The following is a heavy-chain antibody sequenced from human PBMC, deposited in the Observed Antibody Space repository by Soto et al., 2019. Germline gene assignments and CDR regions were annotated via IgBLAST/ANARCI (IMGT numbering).Heavy chain of an antibody. V-gene: IGHV1-18*01. CDR1: GYTFMNYA. J-gene: IGHJ2*01. D-gene: IGHD2-15*01. Sequence: QVQLVQSGAEVTEPGASVKLSCQASGYTFMNYAISWVRQAPGQGLEWMGWISPSTGNTDQAQNFQGRVTMTLATSTNTANMELRTLRSDDSAVYYCARCYCSVGSCYTCWHFDLWGRGTLVTVSS. CDR3: ARCYCSVGSCYTCWHFDL. CDR2: ISPSTGNT.